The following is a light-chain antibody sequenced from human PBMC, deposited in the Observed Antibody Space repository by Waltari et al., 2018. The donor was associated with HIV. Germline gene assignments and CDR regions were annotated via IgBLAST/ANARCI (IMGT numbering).Light chain of an antibody. CDR1: KNIHKF. J-gene: IGKJ3*01. Sequence: DIQMTQSPSSLSASVGDRVTFTCRASKNIHKFLNWFQQIQGKAPKLLILAASSLQSAIPSRLSGSGSWTDFTLTINRLQPEDFSTYYCLQTYNTPLTFGPGTKLDIK. CDR3: LQTYNTPLT. CDR2: AAS. V-gene: IGKV1-39*01.